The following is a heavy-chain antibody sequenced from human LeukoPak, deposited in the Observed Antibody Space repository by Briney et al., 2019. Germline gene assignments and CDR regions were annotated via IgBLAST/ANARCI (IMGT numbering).Heavy chain of an antibody. J-gene: IGHJ6*02. CDR3: ARALTVTTGYGMDV. CDR1: GFTFSSYG. D-gene: IGHD4-17*01. CDR2: ISYDGSNK. V-gene: IGHV3-30*19. Sequence: GGSLRLSCAASGFTFSSYGMHWVRQAPGKGLEWVAVISYDGSNKYYADSVKGRFTISRDNSKNTLYLQMNSLRAEDTAVYYCARALTVTTGYGMDVWGQGTTVTVSS.